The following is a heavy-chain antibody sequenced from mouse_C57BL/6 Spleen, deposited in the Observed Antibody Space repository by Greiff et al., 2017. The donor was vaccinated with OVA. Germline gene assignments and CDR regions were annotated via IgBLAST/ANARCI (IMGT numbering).Heavy chain of an antibody. CDR1: GFTFSSYG. Sequence: EVNVVESGGDLVKPGGSLKLSCAASGFTFSSYGMSWVRQTPDKRLEWVATISSGGSYTYYPDSVKGRFTISRDNAKNTLYLQMSSLKSEDTAMYYCARQPLYPYYFDYWGQGTTLTVSS. V-gene: IGHV5-6*01. J-gene: IGHJ2*01. CDR2: ISSGGSYT. D-gene: IGHD2-1*01. CDR3: ARQPLYPYYFDY.